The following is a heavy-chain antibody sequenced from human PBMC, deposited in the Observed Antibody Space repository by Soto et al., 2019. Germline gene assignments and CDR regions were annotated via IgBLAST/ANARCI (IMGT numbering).Heavy chain of an antibody. D-gene: IGHD4-17*01. Sequence: DVQLVESGGGLIQPGESLRLSCAAFGLTVSGKKYMAWVRQAPGKGLEWISALYDVDGTYYADSVKGRFTTSRDSSKTTVYLHMNSLRPDDTAVYYCASWHLREHAYDIWGQGTTVTVSS. CDR1: GLTVSGKKY. CDR3: ASWHLREHAYDI. V-gene: IGHV3-53*01. CDR2: LYDVDGT. J-gene: IGHJ3*02.